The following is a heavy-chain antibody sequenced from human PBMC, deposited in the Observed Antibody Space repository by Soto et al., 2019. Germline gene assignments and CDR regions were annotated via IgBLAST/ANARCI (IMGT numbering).Heavy chain of an antibody. D-gene: IGHD2-2*01. CDR3: ARAYCSSTSCWFDP. J-gene: IGHJ5*02. V-gene: IGHV1-69*06. CDR1: GGTFSSYA. Sequence: GASVKVSCKASGGTFSSYAISWVRQAPGQGLEWMGGIIPIFGTANYAQKFQGRVTITADKSTSTAYMELSSLRSEDTAVYYCARAYCSSTSCWFDPWGQGTLVTVSS. CDR2: IIPIFGTA.